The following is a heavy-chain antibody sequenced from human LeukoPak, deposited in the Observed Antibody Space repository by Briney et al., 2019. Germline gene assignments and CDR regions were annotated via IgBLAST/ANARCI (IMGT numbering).Heavy chain of an antibody. V-gene: IGHV3-21*01. CDR3: ARAPYCGGDCYPDAFDI. CDR1: GGSFNGYY. J-gene: IGHJ3*02. Sequence: ETLSLTCAVYGGSFNGYYWTWVRQAPGKGLEWVSSISSSSSYIYYADSVKGRFTISRDNAKNSLYLQMNSLRAEDTAVYYCARAPYCGGDCYPDAFDIWGQGTMVTVSS. D-gene: IGHD2-21*02. CDR2: ISSSSSYI.